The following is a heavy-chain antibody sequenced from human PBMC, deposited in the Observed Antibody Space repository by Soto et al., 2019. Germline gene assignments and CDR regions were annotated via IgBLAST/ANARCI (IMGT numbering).Heavy chain of an antibody. J-gene: IGHJ4*02. CDR3: AKERDSSRSPDFDY. CDR1: GFTFSTYG. CDR2: ISYDGTNK. Sequence: QVQLVESGGGVVQPGRSLRLSCAASGFTFSTYGMHWVRQAPGKGLEWVAVISYDGTNKYYADSVKGRFTISRDNSKNTLYLQMNSLIAEDTAVYYCAKERDSSRSPDFDYWGQGTLVTVSS. D-gene: IGHD6-13*01. V-gene: IGHV3-30*18.